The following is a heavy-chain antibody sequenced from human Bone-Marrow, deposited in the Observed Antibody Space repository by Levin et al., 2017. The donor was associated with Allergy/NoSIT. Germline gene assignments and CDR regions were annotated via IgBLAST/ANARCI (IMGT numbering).Heavy chain of an antibody. CDR1: GFTFSAFG. CDR3: TRDRGEWGQFYFDY. J-gene: IGHJ4*02. Sequence: GGSLRLSCSASGFTFSAFGMHWVRQPPGRGLEWVAVISYDGGHKFYADSVKGRFTISRDNSKNTHYLQMNSLRAEDTAVYYCTRDRGEWGQFYFDYWGQGILVTVSS. CDR2: ISYDGGHK. V-gene: IGHV3-33*08. D-gene: IGHD1-26*01.